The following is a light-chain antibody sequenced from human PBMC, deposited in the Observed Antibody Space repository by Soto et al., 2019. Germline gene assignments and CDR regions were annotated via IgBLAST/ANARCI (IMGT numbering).Light chain of an antibody. CDR2: GTS. CDR3: QQYGSSIT. Sequence: EIVLTQSPGTLSLSPGERATLSCRASQSVPRSYLAWYQQKPGQAPRLLIYGTSSRATGIPDRFSGSGSGTDFTLTISRLEPEDFAVFYCQQYGSSITFGQGTRLEFK. CDR1: QSVPRSY. J-gene: IGKJ5*01. V-gene: IGKV3-20*01.